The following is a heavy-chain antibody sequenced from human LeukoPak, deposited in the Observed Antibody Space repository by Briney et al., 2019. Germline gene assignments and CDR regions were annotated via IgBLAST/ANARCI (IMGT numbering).Heavy chain of an antibody. CDR3: AKKLGGSYDY. Sequence: GGSLRLSCAASGFTFSSYAMSWVRQAPGKGLEWVSAISGSGGSTYYAESVKGRSTISRDNSKNTLYLQMNSLRAEDTAVYYCAKKLGGSYDYWGQGTLVTVSS. CDR2: ISGSGGST. V-gene: IGHV3-23*01. D-gene: IGHD1-26*01. J-gene: IGHJ4*02. CDR1: GFTFSSYA.